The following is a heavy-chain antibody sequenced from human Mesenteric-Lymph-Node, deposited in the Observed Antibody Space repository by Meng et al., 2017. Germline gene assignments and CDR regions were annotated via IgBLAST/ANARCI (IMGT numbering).Heavy chain of an antibody. CDR1: GGTFSSYA. CDR2: INPSGGST. Sequence: ASVKVSCKASGGTFSSYAISWVRQAPGQGLEWMGIINPSGGSTSYAQKFQGRVTMTRDTSTSTVYMELSSLRSEDTAVYYCARDPPSRAVAGTLDYWDQGTLVTVSS. J-gene: IGHJ4*02. CDR3: ARDPPSRAVAGTLDY. D-gene: IGHD6-19*01. V-gene: IGHV1-46*01.